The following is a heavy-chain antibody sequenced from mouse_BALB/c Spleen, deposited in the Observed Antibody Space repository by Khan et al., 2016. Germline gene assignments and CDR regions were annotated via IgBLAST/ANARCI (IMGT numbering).Heavy chain of an antibody. D-gene: IGHD2-2*01. CDR2: IYPGSGNT. V-gene: IGHV1-77*01. CDR1: GYTLTDYY. CDR3: ANSVYYGSYFDY. Sequence: QVQLQQSGAELARPGASVKLSCKSTGYTLTDYYINWVKQRTGQGLEWIGEIYPGSGNTYYNEKFKGKATLTADKSSSSAYIHHSSLTSEDSAGYCCANSVYYGSYFDYWGQGTTLTVSS. J-gene: IGHJ2*01.